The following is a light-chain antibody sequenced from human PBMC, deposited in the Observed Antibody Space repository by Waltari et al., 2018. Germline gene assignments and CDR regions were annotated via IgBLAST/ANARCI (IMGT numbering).Light chain of an antibody. CDR2: DVS. CDR1: SSDVGGYNY. Sequence: QSALTQPASVSGSPGQSITISCTGTSSDVGGYNYVSWYQQHPGKAPKHMIYDVSNRPSGVSNRFSGSKSGNTASLTISGLQAEDEADYYCSSYTSSSTLCVFGGGTKLTVL. V-gene: IGLV2-14*01. J-gene: IGLJ3*02. CDR3: SSYTSSSTLCV.